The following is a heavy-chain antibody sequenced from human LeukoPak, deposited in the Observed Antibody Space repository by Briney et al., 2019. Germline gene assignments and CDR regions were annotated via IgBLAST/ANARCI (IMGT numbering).Heavy chain of an antibody. J-gene: IGHJ4*02. CDR3: ARAGEGYCSGGSCYSEYYFDY. Sequence: ASVKVSCKASGYTFTDYYLHWVRQAPGQGLEWMGWINPNSGGTNYAQKFQGRVTMTRDTSISTAYMELSRLRSDDTAVYYCARAGEGYCSGGSCYSEYYFDYWGQGTLVTVSS. D-gene: IGHD2-15*01. CDR1: GYTFTDYY. V-gene: IGHV1-2*02. CDR2: INPNSGGT.